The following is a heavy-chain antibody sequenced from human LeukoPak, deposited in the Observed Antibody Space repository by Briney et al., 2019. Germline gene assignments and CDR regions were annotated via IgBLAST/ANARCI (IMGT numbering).Heavy chain of an antibody. V-gene: IGHV1-69*04. CDR1: GGTFSSYA. D-gene: IGHD6-13*01. CDR3: ARVLGSSSPFDY. J-gene: IGHJ4*02. CDR2: IIPILGIA. Sequence: SVKVSCKASGGTFSSYAISWVRQAPGQGLEWMGRIIPILGIANYAQKFQGRVTITADKSTSTAYMELSSLRSEDTAVYYCARVLGSSSPFDYWGQGTLVTVSS.